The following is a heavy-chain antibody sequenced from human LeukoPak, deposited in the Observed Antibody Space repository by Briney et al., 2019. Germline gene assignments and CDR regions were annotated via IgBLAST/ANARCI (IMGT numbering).Heavy chain of an antibody. CDR3: ARVYCSSTSCYNFDY. CDR1: GGSISSYY. CDR2: IYYSGST. V-gene: IGHV4-59*01. Sequence: SETLSLTCTVSGGSISSYYWSWIRQPPGKGLEWIGYIYYSGSTNYNPSLKSRVTISVDTPKNQFSLELSSVTAADTAVYYCARVYCSSTSCYNFDYWGQGTLVTVSS. J-gene: IGHJ4*02. D-gene: IGHD2-2*01.